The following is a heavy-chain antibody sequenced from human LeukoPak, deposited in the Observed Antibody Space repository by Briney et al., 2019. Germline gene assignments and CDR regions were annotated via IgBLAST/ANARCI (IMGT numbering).Heavy chain of an antibody. D-gene: IGHD1-1*01. J-gene: IGHJ5*02. CDR3: ARAMRWTSGPVELGWFDR. CDR1: GDSFSDYY. V-gene: IGHV4-59*01. CDR2: IYYRGST. Sequence: PSETLSLTSTFSGDSFSDYYWTWIRRPPGGTLEWIGHIYYRGSTKYNPSLKNRVSISLDTSKNQVSLTLTSVTAADTAVYYCARAMRWTSGPVELGWFDRWGQGTQVTVSS.